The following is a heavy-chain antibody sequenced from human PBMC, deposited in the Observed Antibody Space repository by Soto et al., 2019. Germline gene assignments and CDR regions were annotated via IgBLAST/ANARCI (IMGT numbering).Heavy chain of an antibody. D-gene: IGHD3-16*01. CDR2: TSYDGSNK. CDR1: GFTFRSYV. Sequence: QVQLVESGGGVVQPGTSLRLSCVGSGFTFRSYVIHWVRQDPGKGLEWVALTSYDGSNKDYGDSVKGRFTISRDNSRNTVDLQMDSLRREDTALYYCARWGTTGGLDVWGQGTLVSVSS. V-gene: IGHV3-30*19. J-gene: IGHJ1*01. CDR3: ARWGTTGGLDV.